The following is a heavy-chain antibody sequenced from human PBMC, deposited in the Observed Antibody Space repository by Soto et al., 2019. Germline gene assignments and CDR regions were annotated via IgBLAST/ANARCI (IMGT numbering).Heavy chain of an antibody. CDR3: VKARTISGTTGVGP. Sequence: GGSLRLSCAVSGGTFNRHAINGVRQAPGKGLEWVAVISFDGKNKYYGDSLEGRFTVSRENFNNTVYLQLSSPRGDDTAVYYCVKARTISGTTGVGPWGQGTLVTVSS. V-gene: IGHV3-30*14. J-gene: IGHJ5*02. D-gene: IGHD1-1*01. CDR1: GGTFNRHA. CDR2: ISFDGKNK.